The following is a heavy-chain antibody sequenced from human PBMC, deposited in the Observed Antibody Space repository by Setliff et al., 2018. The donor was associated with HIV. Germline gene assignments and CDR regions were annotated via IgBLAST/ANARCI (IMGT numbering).Heavy chain of an antibody. J-gene: IGHJ4*02. CDR3: ASPLDY. CDR2: ISWNNDVI. Sequence: LRLSCTASGFTFGDYAMSWVRQAPGKGLEWVSGISWNNDVIGYADSVKGRFTISRDNAKNSLYLQMNSLRAEDTAVYYCASPLDYWGQGTLVTVSS. V-gene: IGHV3-9*01. CDR1: GFTFGDYA.